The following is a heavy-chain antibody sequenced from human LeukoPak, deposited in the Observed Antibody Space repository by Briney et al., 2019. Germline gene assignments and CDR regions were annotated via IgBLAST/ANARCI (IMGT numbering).Heavy chain of an antibody. D-gene: IGHD3-10*01. V-gene: IGHV3-9*01. J-gene: IGHJ2*01. CDR1: GFTFDNYA. Sequence: GRSLRLSCAASGFTFDNYAMHWVRQAPGKGLEWVSGISWNSGSIGYADSVKGRFTISRDNAKNSLYLQMNSLRAGDTALYYCAKDRRHTVSGGYFDLWGRGTLVIVSS. CDR3: AKDRRHTVSGGYFDL. CDR2: ISWNSGSI.